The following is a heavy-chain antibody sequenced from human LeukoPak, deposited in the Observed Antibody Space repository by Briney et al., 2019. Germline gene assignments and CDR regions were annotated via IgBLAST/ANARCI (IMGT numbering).Heavy chain of an antibody. Sequence: GGSLRLSCAAYGFTVSNTYMSWVRQAPGKGLEWVSIIYSGGGTRYADSVKGRFTISRDNSRNTLCLQMNSLRAEDTALYYCARDNYDSSGFTWGQGTLVTVSS. D-gene: IGHD3-22*01. CDR3: ARDNYDSSGFT. V-gene: IGHV3-53*01. CDR1: GFTVSNTY. J-gene: IGHJ4*02. CDR2: IYSGGGT.